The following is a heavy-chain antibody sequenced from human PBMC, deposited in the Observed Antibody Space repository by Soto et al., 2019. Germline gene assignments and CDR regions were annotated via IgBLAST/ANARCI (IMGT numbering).Heavy chain of an antibody. V-gene: IGHV4-4*07. Sequence: SETLSLTCTVSGASITSSSYWSWIRQPAGKGLEWIGRFSLSGTTNYNPSLRGRVTMSADVSKNQFSLRLTSVTAADTALYYCARGMTPPGAPAWYYFDSWGQGTLVTVSS. J-gene: IGHJ4*02. CDR2: FSLSGTT. CDR3: ARGMTPPGAPAWYYFDS. D-gene: IGHD2-8*02. CDR1: GASITSSSY.